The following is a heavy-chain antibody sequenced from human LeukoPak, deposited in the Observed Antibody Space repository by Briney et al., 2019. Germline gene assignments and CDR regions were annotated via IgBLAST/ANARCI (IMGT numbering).Heavy chain of an antibody. CDR2: ISYDGSNK. J-gene: IGHJ5*02. CDR1: GFTFSSYA. CDR3: ARDLSSGYYVHWFDP. D-gene: IGHD3-22*01. V-gene: IGHV3-30-3*01. Sequence: GGSLRLSCAASGFTFSSYAMHWVRQAPGKGLEWVAVISYDGSNKYYADSVKGRFTISRDNSKNTLYLQMNSLGAEDTAVYYCARDLSSGYYVHWFDPWGQGTLVTVSS.